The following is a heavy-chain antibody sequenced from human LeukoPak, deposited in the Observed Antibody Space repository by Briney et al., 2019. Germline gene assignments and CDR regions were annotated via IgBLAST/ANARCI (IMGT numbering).Heavy chain of an antibody. Sequence: SETLSLTCAVSGGSISSSNWWSWVRQPPGKGLEWIGEIYHSGSTNYNPSLKSRVTISVDKSKNQFSLKLSSVTAADTAVYYCARGETGTTYNNWFDPWGQGTLVTVSS. J-gene: IGHJ5*02. D-gene: IGHD1-1*01. CDR1: GGSISSSNW. CDR3: ARGETGTTYNNWFDP. V-gene: IGHV4-4*02. CDR2: IYHSGST.